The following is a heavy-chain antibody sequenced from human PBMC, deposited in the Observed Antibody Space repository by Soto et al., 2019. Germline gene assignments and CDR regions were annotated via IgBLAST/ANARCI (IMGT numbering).Heavy chain of an antibody. CDR1: GYTFTGYY. CDR3: ARDRTTDYYYYGMDV. CDR2: INPNSGGT. D-gene: IGHD2-2*01. Sequence: GASVKVSCKASGYTFTGYYMHWVRQAPGQGLEWMGWINPNSGGTNYAQKFQGRVTMTRDTSISTAYMELSRLRSDDTAVYYCARDRTTDYYYYGMDVWGQGTTVTVSS. V-gene: IGHV1-2*02. J-gene: IGHJ6*02.